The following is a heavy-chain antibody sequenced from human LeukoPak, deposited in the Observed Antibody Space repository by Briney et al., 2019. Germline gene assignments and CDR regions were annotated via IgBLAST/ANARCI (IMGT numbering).Heavy chain of an antibody. CDR3: ARWYYDFWSGYYEVWFDP. V-gene: IGHV7-4-1*02. Sequence: ASVTVSCKASGYTFTSYAMNWVRQAPGQGLEWMGWINTNTGNPTYAQGFTGRFVFSLDTSVSTAYLQISSLKAEDTAVYYCARWYYDFWSGYYEVWFDPWGQGTLVTVSS. CDR1: GYTFTSYA. CDR2: INTNTGNP. D-gene: IGHD3-3*01. J-gene: IGHJ5*02.